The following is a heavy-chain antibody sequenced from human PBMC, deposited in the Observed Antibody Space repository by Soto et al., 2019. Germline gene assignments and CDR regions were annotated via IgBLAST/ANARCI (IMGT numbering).Heavy chain of an antibody. V-gene: IGHV4-59*02. D-gene: IGHD1-20*01. CDR1: GDSVSDSY. J-gene: IGHJ5*02. CDR3: ARVSFEYNTAYRFAP. CDR2: VYYRGST. Sequence: QVQVHESGPGQGKPSETLSLICSVSGDSVSDSYWSWIRQPPGKGREWIGYVYYRGSTNYNPSLRGRVSISVDTSKSQVSLRVTSVTAADTAVYYCARVSFEYNTAYRFAPWGQGTLVTVSS.